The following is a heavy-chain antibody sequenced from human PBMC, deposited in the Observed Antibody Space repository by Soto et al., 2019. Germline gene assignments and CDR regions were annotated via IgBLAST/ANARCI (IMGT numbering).Heavy chain of an antibody. Sequence: ASVKVSCKVSGYTLTELSMHWVRQAPGKGLEWMGGFDPEDGETIYAQKLQGRVTMTTDTSTSTAYMELRSLRSDDTAVYYCARGGQDYGDLDVWGKGTTVTVSS. CDR2: FDPEDGET. D-gene: IGHD4-17*01. CDR3: ARGGQDYGDLDV. V-gene: IGHV1-24*01. J-gene: IGHJ6*04. CDR1: GYTLTELS.